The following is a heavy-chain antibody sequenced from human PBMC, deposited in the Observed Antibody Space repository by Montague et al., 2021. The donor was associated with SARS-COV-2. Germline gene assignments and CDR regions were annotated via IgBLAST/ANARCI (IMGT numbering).Heavy chain of an antibody. CDR3: ARGNWEKVTGTTSDYLYYFDR. V-gene: IGHV6-1*01. CDR1: GDSVSSSSVA. J-gene: IGHJ4*02. Sequence: CAISGDSVSSSSVAWNWIRQSPSRGLEWLGRTYYRSRWYDDYAASVKGRITMNPDTAKNHFSLQLISVTPEDTAVYYCARGNWEKVTGTTSDYLYYFDRWGQGTLVTVSS. CDR2: TYYRSRWYD. D-gene: IGHD1-7*01.